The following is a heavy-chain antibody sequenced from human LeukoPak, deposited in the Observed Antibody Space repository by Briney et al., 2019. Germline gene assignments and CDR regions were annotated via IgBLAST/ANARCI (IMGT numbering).Heavy chain of an antibody. CDR1: GFTFSSYA. CDR2: ISYDGSNK. D-gene: IGHD6-13*01. CDR3: AREINGYSSLFDI. V-gene: IGHV3-30-3*01. Sequence: PGGSLRLSCAASGFTFSSYAMHWVRQAPGKGLEWVAVISYDGSNKYYADSVKGRFTISRDNSKNTLYLQMNSLRAEDTAVYYCAREINGYSSLFDIWGQGTMVTVSS. J-gene: IGHJ3*02.